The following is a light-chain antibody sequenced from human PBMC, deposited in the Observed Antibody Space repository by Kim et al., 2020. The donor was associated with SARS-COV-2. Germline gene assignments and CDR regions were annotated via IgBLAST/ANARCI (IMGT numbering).Light chain of an antibody. CDR3: QSADSSGTYMV. CDR2: KDS. Sequence: PGQTARITWSEDELPKQYAYWYQQKPGQAPVLVIYKDSERPSGIPERFSGSSSGKTVTLTISGVQAEDEADYYCQSADSSGTYMVFGGGTQLTVL. CDR1: ELPKQY. J-gene: IGLJ2*01. V-gene: IGLV3-25*03.